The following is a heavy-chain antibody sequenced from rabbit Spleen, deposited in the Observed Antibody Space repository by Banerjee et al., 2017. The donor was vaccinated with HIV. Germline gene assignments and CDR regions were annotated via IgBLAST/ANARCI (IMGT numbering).Heavy chain of an antibody. D-gene: IGHD1-1*01. Sequence: ELVQSGGGLVQPGESLKLSCKVSGIDFSSYGISWVRQAPGKGPEWIAYIYPGFGLKKYANSVKGRFTISSDNAQTTVFLQMTSLTASDTATYFCARGFASSSGYYLNLWGQGTLVTVS. CDR1: GIDFSSYG. CDR3: ARGFASSSGYYLNL. CDR2: IYPGFGLK. V-gene: IGHV1S47*01. J-gene: IGHJ4*01.